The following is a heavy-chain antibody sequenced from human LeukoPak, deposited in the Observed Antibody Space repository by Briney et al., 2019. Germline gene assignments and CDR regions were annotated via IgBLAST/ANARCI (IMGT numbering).Heavy chain of an antibody. CDR1: GGSISSYY. J-gene: IGHJ6*03. V-gene: IGHV4-59*01. CDR2: IYYSGST. Sequence: PSETLSLTCTVSGGSISSYYWSWIRQPPGKGLEWIGYIYYSGSTNYNPSLKSRVTISVDTSKNQFSLKLSSVTAADTAVYYCARDRWGRDGYNLYYYYYMDVWGKGTTVTVSS. D-gene: IGHD5-24*01. CDR3: ARDRWGRDGYNLYYYYYMDV.